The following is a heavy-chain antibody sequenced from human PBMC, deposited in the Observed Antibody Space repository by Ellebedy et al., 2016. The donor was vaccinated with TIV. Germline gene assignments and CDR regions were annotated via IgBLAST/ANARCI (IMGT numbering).Heavy chain of an antibody. D-gene: IGHD2-15*01. CDR2: IYPGDFDT. CDR1: GYTFTSNW. CDR3: ARHGKGGGNFEY. V-gene: IGHV5-51*01. Sequence: PGGSLRLSFEGSGYTFTSNWIGWVRQMPGKGLDWRGIIYPGDFDTRYSPSFQGQSTISADKSITTAYLKWNSLKAADTAMYHCARHGKGGGNFEYWGQGTLVTVSS. J-gene: IGHJ4*02.